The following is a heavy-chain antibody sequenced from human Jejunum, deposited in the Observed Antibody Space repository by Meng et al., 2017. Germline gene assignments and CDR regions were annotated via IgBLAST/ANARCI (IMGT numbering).Heavy chain of an antibody. J-gene: IGHJ4*02. D-gene: IGHD6-19*01. CDR3: ARKAVAVGTFDY. V-gene: IGHV6-1*01. Sequence: HGHRQQAGPGLVKPPQTLSRTCAIAGDSVSSNRAAWNWIRQSPSRGLEWLGRTYYRSKWSSDYAVSVRSRITINADTSKNQFSLQLNSVTPEDTAVYYCARKAVAVGTFDYWGQGTLVTVSS. CDR2: TYYRSKWSS. CDR1: GDSVSSNRAA.